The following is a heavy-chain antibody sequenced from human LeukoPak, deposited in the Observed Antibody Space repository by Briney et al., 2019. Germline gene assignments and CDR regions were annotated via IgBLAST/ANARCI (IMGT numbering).Heavy chain of an antibody. V-gene: IGHV3-30*02. CDR3: AKGPSIRYQLGIDY. CDR1: GFTLSDQY. CDR2: IRYDGSNK. D-gene: IGHD2-2*01. Sequence: QPGGSLRLSCTASGFTLSDQYMEWVRQAPGKGLEWVAFIRYDGSNKYYADSVKGRFTISRDNSKNTLYLQMNSLRAEDTAVYYCAKGPSIRYQLGIDYWGQGTLVTVSS. J-gene: IGHJ4*02.